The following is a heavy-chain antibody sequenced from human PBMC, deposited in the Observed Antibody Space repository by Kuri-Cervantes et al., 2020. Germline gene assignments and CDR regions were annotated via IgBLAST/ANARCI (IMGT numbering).Heavy chain of an antibody. Sequence: ESLKISCAASGFTFSDHYMDWVRQAPGKGLEWVGEINHSGSTNYNPSLKSRVTISVDTSKNQFSLKLSSVTAADTAVYYCARDWGYYDSSGYYYGTTDNWFDPWGQGTLVTVSS. CDR3: ARDWGYYDSSGYYYGTTDNWFDP. J-gene: IGHJ5*02. CDR1: GFTFSDHY. CDR2: INHSGST. V-gene: IGHV4-34*01. D-gene: IGHD3-22*01.